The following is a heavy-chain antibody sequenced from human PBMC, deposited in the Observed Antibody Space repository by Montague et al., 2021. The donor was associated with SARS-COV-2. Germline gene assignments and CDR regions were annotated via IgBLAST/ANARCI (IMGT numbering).Heavy chain of an antibody. J-gene: IGHJ4*02. D-gene: IGHD3-10*01. V-gene: IGHV4-34*01. Sequence: SETLSLTCAVYGGSFSGHYWNWIRQPPGKGLEWIGEINHSGSTNNNPSLKSRVTMSVDTSKNQFSLKLSSVTAADTAVYYCARGARQGYGFRLGSFDYWGRGPLVTVSS. CDR1: GGSFSGHY. CDR2: INHSGST. CDR3: ARGARQGYGFRLGSFDY.